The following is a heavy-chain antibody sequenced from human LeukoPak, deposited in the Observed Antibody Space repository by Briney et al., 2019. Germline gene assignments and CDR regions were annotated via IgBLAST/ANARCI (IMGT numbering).Heavy chain of an antibody. Sequence: PSETLSLTCAVYGGSFSGYYWSWIRQPPGKGLEWIGEINHSGSTNYNPSLKSRVTISVDTSKNQFSLKLSSVTAADTAVYYCARLLGYCSSTSCYGPTRKYYYMDVWGKGTTVTVSS. CDR3: ARLLGYCSSTSCYGPTRKYYYMDV. CDR1: GGSFSGYY. V-gene: IGHV4-34*01. D-gene: IGHD2-2*01. J-gene: IGHJ6*03. CDR2: INHSGST.